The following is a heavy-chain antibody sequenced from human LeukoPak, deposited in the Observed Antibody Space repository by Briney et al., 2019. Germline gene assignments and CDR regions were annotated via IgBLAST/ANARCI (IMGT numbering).Heavy chain of an antibody. Sequence: SQTLSLTCVISGDTVSSNNAAWNWVRQSPSRGLEWLGRTYYRSKWYNDYAVSVKSRITINPDTSKNQFSLQLNSVTPEDTAVYYCARDRGGSTLYYFDYWGLGTLVTVSS. D-gene: IGHD2-15*01. V-gene: IGHV6-1*01. J-gene: IGHJ4*02. CDR2: TYYRSKWYN. CDR3: ARDRGGSTLYYFDY. CDR1: GDTVSSNNAA.